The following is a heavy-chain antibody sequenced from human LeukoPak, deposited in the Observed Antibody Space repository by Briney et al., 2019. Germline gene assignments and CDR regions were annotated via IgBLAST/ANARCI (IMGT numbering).Heavy chain of an antibody. CDR1: GLSVSSNY. D-gene: IGHD3-9*01. V-gene: IGHV3-66*01. CDR2: IYRDGSS. CDR3: ARSFYDILIGYYQYFDY. Sequence: GGSLRLSCVASGLSVSSNYMSWVRQAPGKGLEWVSVIYRDGSSYYAESVKGRFTISRDNSKNTLYIQMNSLRAEDAAVYYCARSFYDILIGYYQYFDYWGQGTLVTVSS. J-gene: IGHJ4*02.